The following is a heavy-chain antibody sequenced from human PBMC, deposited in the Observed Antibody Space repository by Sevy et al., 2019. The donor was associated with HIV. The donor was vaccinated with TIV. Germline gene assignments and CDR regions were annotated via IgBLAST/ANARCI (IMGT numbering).Heavy chain of an antibody. CDR1: GFIFSSYE. D-gene: IGHD4-17*01. CDR2: ISQSGGTT. V-gene: IGHV3-48*03. Sequence: GGSLRLSCAASGFIFSSYEMSLVRQAPGKGLEWVSHISQSGGTTYYSDSVKGRFTISRDNAKNSLYLQMNSLRAEDTAIYYCARDLPPSATTVAHFDYWGQGTLVTVSS. J-gene: IGHJ4*02. CDR3: ARDLPPSATTVAHFDY.